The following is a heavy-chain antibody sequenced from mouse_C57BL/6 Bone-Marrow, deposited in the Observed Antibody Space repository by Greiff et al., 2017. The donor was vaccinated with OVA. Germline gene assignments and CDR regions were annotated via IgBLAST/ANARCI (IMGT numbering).Heavy chain of an antibody. D-gene: IGHD2-3*01. V-gene: IGHV1-76*01. Sequence: QVQLPQSGAELVRPGASVKLSCKASGYTFTDYYINWVKQRPGQGLEWIARIYPGSGNTYYNEKFKGKATLTAETSSSTAYMQLSSLTSEDSAVYFCARLDGYYEGYWGQGTTLTVSS. CDR3: ARLDGYYEGY. J-gene: IGHJ2*01. CDR1: GYTFTDYY. CDR2: IYPGSGNT.